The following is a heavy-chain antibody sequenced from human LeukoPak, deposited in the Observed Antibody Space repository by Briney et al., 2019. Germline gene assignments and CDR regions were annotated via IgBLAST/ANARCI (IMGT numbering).Heavy chain of an antibody. CDR1: GFTVSSNY. V-gene: IGHV3-66*01. CDR2: LYSGGIT. Sequence: GGSLRLSCAASGFTVSSNYMSWVRQAPGKGLEWVSVLYSGGITYSADSVKGRFTISRDISKNTLYLQMNSLRAEDTAVYYCARELTSSSCFDPWGQGTLVTVSS. D-gene: IGHD6-13*01. J-gene: IGHJ5*02. CDR3: ARELTSSSCFDP.